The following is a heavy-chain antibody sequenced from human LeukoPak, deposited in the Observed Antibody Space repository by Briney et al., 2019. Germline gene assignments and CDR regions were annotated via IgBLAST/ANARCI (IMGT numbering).Heavy chain of an antibody. Sequence: SQTLSLTRAVSGDSISRGGFSWSWIRQPPGKGLDWIGHIYYSGTTYYSPPLKSRVTISVDTSKNQFSLRLTSVTAADTAVYYCARDRLGSFYYFDYWGQGTLVTVSS. J-gene: IGHJ4*02. CDR1: GDSISRGGFS. D-gene: IGHD6-13*01. V-gene: IGHV4-30-4*07. CDR2: IYYSGTT. CDR3: ARDRLGSFYYFDY.